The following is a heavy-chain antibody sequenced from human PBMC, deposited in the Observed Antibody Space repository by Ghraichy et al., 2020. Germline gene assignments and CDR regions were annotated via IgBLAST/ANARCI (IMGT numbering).Heavy chain of an antibody. V-gene: IGHV1-2*04. CDR3: ARHRFAGYYERPAAFDI. J-gene: IGHJ3*02. CDR1: GDSFTGYY. Sequence: ASVKVSCKASGDSFTGYYIHWVRQAPGQGLECMGWINPNSGGTNYTQKFQGWVTMTRDTSINTAYMELSRLRSDDTAVYYCARHRFAGYYERPAAFDIWGQGTMVTVSS. CDR2: INPNSGGT. D-gene: IGHD3-22*01.